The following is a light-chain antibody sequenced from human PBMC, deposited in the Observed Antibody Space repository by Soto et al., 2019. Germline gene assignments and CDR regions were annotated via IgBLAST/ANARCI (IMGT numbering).Light chain of an antibody. Sequence: QSVLTQPPSASGTPGQRVTISCSGRSSNIGSNIVNWYQQLPGTAPKLLIYSNNQRPSGVPDRFSGSKSGTSASLAISGLQAEDESDYYCAAWDDSLNGHVVFGGGTKLTVL. CDR3: AAWDDSLNGHVV. CDR1: SSNIGSNI. J-gene: IGLJ2*01. V-gene: IGLV1-44*01. CDR2: SNN.